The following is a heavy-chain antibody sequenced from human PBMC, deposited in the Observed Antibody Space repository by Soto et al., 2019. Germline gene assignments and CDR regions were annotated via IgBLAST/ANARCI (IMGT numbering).Heavy chain of an antibody. D-gene: IGHD5-12*01. J-gene: IGHJ4*02. V-gene: IGHV3-30*18. CDR3: AKDIHPGRDTYHYGADY. CDR2: ISYDGSRK. Sequence: QVQLVESGGGVVQPGTSLTLSCSASGFIFSNYCMHWVRQAPGKGLEWVSIISYDGSRKHYIDSVKGRFTISRDNSKNTLDLQMNSLRAEDTAVYYCAKDIHPGRDTYHYGADYWGQGTLVAVSS. CDR1: GFIFSNYC.